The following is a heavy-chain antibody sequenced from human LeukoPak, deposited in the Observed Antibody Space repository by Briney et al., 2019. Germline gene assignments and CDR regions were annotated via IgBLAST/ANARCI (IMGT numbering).Heavy chain of an antibody. CDR1: GGSISSGDYY. D-gene: IGHD2-21*01. CDR2: IYYSGST. J-gene: IGHJ4*02. CDR3: ARNPGLWWGDFDY. Sequence: SETLSLTCTVSGGSISSGDYYWSWLRLPPGKGLEWIGYIYYSGSTYYNPSLKSRVTISVDTSKNQFSLKLSSVTAADTAVYYCARNPGLWWGDFDYWGQGTLVTVSS. V-gene: IGHV4-30-4*01.